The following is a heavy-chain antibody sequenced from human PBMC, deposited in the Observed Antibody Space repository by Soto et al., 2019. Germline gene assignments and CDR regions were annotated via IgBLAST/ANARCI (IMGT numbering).Heavy chain of an antibody. CDR2: ISWNSGSI. CDR1: GFTFDDYA. V-gene: IGHV3-9*01. D-gene: IGHD3-3*01. CDR3: AKEFHDFWSGPLSDAFDI. J-gene: IGHJ3*02. Sequence: GGSLRLSCAASGFTFDDYAMHWVRQAPGKGLEWVSGISWNSGSIGYADSVKGRFTISRDNAKNSLYLQMKSLRAEDTALYYCAKEFHDFWSGPLSDAFDIWGQGTMVTVSS.